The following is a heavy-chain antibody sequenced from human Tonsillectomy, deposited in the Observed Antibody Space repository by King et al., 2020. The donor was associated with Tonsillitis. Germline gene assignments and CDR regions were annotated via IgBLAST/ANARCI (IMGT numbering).Heavy chain of an antibody. CDR1: GGSVSSGSYY. CDR3: ARDKGNAVIFGVLDYGMDV. J-gene: IGHJ6*02. Sequence: VQLQESGPGLVKPSETLSLTCTVSGGSVSSGSYYWSWIRQPPGKGLEWIGYIYYSGSTNYNPSLKSRVTISVDTSKNQFSLKLSSVTAADTAVYYCARDKGNAVIFGVLDYGMDVWGQGTTVTVSS. CDR2: IYYSGST. V-gene: IGHV4-61*01. D-gene: IGHD3-3*01.